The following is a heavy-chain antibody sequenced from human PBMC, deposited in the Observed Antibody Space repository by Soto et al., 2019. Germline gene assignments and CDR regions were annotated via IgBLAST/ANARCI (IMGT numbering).Heavy chain of an antibody. CDR3: AKDPVSSGWYRPYYFDY. Sequence: GGSLRLSCAASGFTFNSYAMSWVRQAPGKGLEWVSAISGSGGSTYYADSVKGRFNISRDNSKNTLYLQMNSLRAEDTAVYYCAKDPVSSGWYRPYYFDYWGQGTLVTVSS. V-gene: IGHV3-23*01. CDR2: ISGSGGST. J-gene: IGHJ4*02. CDR1: GFTFNSYA. D-gene: IGHD6-19*01.